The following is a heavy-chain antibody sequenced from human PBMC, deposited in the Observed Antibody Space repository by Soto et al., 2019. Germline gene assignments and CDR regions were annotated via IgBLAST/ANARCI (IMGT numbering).Heavy chain of an antibody. CDR2: IRLGGGSP. V-gene: IGHV3-23*01. CDR3: ARRASRTTWIDY. CDR1: AFTFSNYA. D-gene: IGHD3-3*01. Sequence: GGSLRLSCAASAFTFSNYAMTWVRQAPGKGLGWVLGIRLGGGSPYYAECVKGWFTISRDNSKNALYLQMGSLRAEDTALFYCARRASRTTWIDYWGQGTLVTVSS. J-gene: IGHJ4*02.